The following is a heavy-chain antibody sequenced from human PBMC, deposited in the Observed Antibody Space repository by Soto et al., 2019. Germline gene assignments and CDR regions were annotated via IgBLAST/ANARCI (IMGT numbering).Heavy chain of an antibody. D-gene: IGHD4-17*01. CDR2: IYYSGST. V-gene: IGHV4-31*03. CDR1: GGSISSGGYY. Sequence: SETLSLTCTVSGGSISSGGYYWSWIRQHPGKGLEWIGYIYYSGSTYYNPSLKSRVTISVDTSKNQFSLKLSSVTAADTAVYYCARVPKTTVTKGAFDYWGQGTLVTVSS. CDR3: ARVPKTTVTKGAFDY. J-gene: IGHJ4*02.